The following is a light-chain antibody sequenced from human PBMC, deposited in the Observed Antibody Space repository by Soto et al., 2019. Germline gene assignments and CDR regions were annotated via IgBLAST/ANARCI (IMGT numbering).Light chain of an antibody. CDR2: EVN. CDR3: QSYDSGLPWV. CDR1: SSDFGTYNF. Sequence: QSALTQPPSASGSPGQSVTISCTGTSSDFGTYNFVSWYQQHPGKAPKLMIYEVNKRPSGVPDRFSGSKSGNTASLTVSGLQAEDEADYYCQSYDSGLPWVFGGGTKLTVL. J-gene: IGLJ3*02. V-gene: IGLV2-8*01.